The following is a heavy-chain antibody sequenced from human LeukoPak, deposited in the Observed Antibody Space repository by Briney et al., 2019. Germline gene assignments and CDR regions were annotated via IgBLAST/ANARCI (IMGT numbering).Heavy chain of an antibody. CDR3: AVTESGYDYVWGSYPGDAFDI. J-gene: IGHJ3*02. V-gene: IGHV3-30*04. CDR2: ISYDGSNK. D-gene: IGHD3-16*02. Sequence: GGSLRLSCAGSGFTFSSYAMHWVRQAPGKGLEWVAVISYDGSNKYYADSVKGRFTISRDNSKNTLYLQMNSLRAEDTAVYYCAVTESGYDYVWGSYPGDAFDIWGQGTMVTVSS. CDR1: GFTFSSYA.